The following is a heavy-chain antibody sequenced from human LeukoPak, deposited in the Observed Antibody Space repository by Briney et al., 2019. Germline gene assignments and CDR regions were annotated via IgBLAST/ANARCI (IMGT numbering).Heavy chain of an antibody. CDR1: GGSISSSSYY. CDR3: ARVSRRWALDY. V-gene: IGHV4-61*02. CDR2: IYTSGST. Sequence: PSETLSLTCTVSGGSISSSSYYWSWIRQPAGKGLEWIGRIYTSGSTNYNPSLKSRVTMSVDTSKNQFSLKLSSVTAADTAVYYCARVSRRWALDYWGQGTLVTVSS. D-gene: IGHD1-26*01. J-gene: IGHJ4*02.